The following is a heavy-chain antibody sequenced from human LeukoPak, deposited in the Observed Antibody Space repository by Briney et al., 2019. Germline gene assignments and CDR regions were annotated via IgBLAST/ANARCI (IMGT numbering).Heavy chain of an antibody. V-gene: IGHV6-1*01. D-gene: IGHD1-26*01. Sequence: SQTLSLTCAISGDSVSSNSAAWNWIRQSPSRGLEWLGRTYYRSKWYNDYAESVKSRITIDPDTSKNQFSLQLNSVPPEDTAGYYCARVMEYSGSWNWVDYWGQGTLVTVSS. J-gene: IGHJ5*01. CDR3: ARVMEYSGSWNWVDY. CDR1: GDSVSSNSAA. CDR2: TYYRSKWYN.